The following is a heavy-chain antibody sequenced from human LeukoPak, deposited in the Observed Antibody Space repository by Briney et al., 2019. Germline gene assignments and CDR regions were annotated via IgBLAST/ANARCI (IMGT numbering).Heavy chain of an antibody. Sequence: SSETLSLTCAVYGGSFRGYYWSWLRQPPGKCLDRIGYIYHSGSTYYNPSLKSRVTISVDRSKNQFSLNLSSVTAADTAVYYCAREGYCSGGSCDNWFDPWGQGTLVTVSS. CDR3: AREGYCSGGSCDNWFDP. CDR1: GGSFRGYY. CDR2: IYHSGST. D-gene: IGHD2-15*01. J-gene: IGHJ5*02. V-gene: IGHV4-34*01.